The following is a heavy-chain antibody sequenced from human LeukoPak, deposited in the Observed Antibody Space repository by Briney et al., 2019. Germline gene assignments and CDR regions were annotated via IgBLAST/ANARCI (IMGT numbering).Heavy chain of an antibody. V-gene: IGHV4-59*01. CDR2: IYYSGST. Sequence: SETLSLTCTVSGGSISSYYWSWIRQPPGKGLEWIGYIYYSGSTNYNPSLKSRVTISVDTSKNQFSLKLSSVTAADTAVYYCASSYCSSTSCYRVDLDYWGQGTLVTVSS. J-gene: IGHJ4*02. CDR1: GGSISSYY. CDR3: ASSYCSSTSCYRVDLDY. D-gene: IGHD2-2*02.